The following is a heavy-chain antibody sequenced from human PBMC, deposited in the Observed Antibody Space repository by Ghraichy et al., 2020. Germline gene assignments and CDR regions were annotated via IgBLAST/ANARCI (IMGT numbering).Heavy chain of an antibody. CDR1: GFGFSGFW. J-gene: IGHJ4*02. Sequence: AGSLRLSCVTSGFGFSGFWMHWVRQAPGKGLVWVSRIDNDGSSATYADSVKGRFTISRDNAENTLYLQMNSLRAEDTALYYCARGLRGPDYWGQGTLVTVSS. D-gene: IGHD4-17*01. V-gene: IGHV3-74*01. CDR3: ARGLRGPDY. CDR2: IDNDGSSA.